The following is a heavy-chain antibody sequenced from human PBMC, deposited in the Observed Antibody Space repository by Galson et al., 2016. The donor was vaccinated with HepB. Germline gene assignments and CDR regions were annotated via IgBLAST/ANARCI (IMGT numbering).Heavy chain of an antibody. J-gene: IGHJ3*02. V-gene: IGHV2-5*02. CDR3: AHRRGYCSSTSCSQDAFDI. CDR2: IYWDDDK. CDR1: GFSLSTSGVG. D-gene: IGHD2-2*01. Sequence: PALVKPTQTLTLTCTFSGFSLSTSGVGVGWIRQPPGKALEWLALIYWDDDKRYSPSLQRRLTITKDTSKNPVVLTMTNKDPVDTATSYSAHRRGYCSSTSCSQDAFDIWGQGTMVTVSS.